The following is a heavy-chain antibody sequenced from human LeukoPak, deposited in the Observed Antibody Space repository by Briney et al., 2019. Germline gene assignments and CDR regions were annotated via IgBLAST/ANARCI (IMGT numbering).Heavy chain of an antibody. J-gene: IGHJ6*02. V-gene: IGHV3-64*02. CDR3: ARAIAVAGYYYYGMDV. Sequence: GGSLRLSCAASGFTFSTYAMHWVRQAPGKGLEYVSAISTNGDSTYYADSVKGRFTISRDNSKNTLYLQMNSLRAEDTAVYYCARAIAVAGYYYYGMDVWGQGTTVTVSS. CDR2: ISTNGDST. CDR1: GFTFSTYA. D-gene: IGHD6-19*01.